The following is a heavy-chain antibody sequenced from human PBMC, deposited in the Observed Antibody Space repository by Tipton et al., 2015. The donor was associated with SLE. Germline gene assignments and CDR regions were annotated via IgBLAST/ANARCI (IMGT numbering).Heavy chain of an antibody. J-gene: IGHJ4*02. V-gene: IGHV4-39*07. D-gene: IGHD5-12*01. CDR3: ARRHYSGPFDS. CDR1: GVSIRTPTYY. Sequence: TLSLTCTVSGVSIRTPTYYWGWIRQPPGKGLEWIGSIFYTGSTYYNPSLKSRVSFSIDTSKHQFSLKLNSVTAADTAVYYCARRHYSGPFDSWGQGTLVTVSS. CDR2: IFYTGST.